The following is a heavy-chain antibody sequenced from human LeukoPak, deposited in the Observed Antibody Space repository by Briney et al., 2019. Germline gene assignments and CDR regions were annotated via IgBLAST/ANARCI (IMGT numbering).Heavy chain of an antibody. Sequence: PETLSLTCTVSGGSISSYYWSWIRQPPGKGLEWIGYIYYSGSTNYNPSLKSRVTISVDTSKNQFSLKLSSVTAADTAVYYCARAPCSTSCDHHHYYYYGMDVWGQGTTVTVSS. CDR3: ARAPCSTSCDHHHYYYYGMDV. CDR2: IYYSGST. J-gene: IGHJ6*02. V-gene: IGHV4-59*12. CDR1: GGSISSYY. D-gene: IGHD2-2*01.